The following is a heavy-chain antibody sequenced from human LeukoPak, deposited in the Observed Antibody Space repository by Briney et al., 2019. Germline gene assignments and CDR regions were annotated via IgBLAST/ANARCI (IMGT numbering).Heavy chain of an antibody. J-gene: IGHJ4*02. Sequence: SVKVSCKASGGTFSSYAISWVRQAPGQGLEWMGGIIPIFGTANYAQKFQGRVTITADESTSTAYMELSSLRSGDTAVYYCARSKNYYDSSGYGYWGQGTLVTVSS. V-gene: IGHV1-69*01. CDR2: IIPIFGTA. CDR3: ARSKNYYDSSGYGY. CDR1: GGTFSSYA. D-gene: IGHD3-22*01.